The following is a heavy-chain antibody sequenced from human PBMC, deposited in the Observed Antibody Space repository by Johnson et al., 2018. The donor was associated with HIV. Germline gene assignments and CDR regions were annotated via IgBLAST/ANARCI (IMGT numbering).Heavy chain of an antibody. D-gene: IGHD6-6*01. Sequence: QMLLVESGGGVVRPGRSLRLSCAASGFTFSSYDMHWVRQAPGKGLEWGTMISYDGSKKYYADSVKGRFTISRDNSKNTLYLQMNSLRDEDTAVYYCARDQSSRQAFDIWGQGTMVTVSS. CDR2: ISYDGSKK. V-gene: IGHV3-30*14. CDR1: GFTFSSYD. CDR3: ARDQSSRQAFDI. J-gene: IGHJ3*02.